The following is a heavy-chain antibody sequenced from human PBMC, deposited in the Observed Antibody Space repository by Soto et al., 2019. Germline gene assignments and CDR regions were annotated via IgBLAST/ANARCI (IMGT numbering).Heavy chain of an antibody. Sequence: QVQLQQWGAGLLKPSETLSLTCAVYGGSFSGYYWSWIRQPPGKGLEWIGEINHSGSTNYNPSLKIRVTISVDTSKNQSSLKLSSVTAADTAVYYCARTYSSSWSPFDYWGQGTLVTVSS. V-gene: IGHV4-34*01. D-gene: IGHD6-13*01. CDR1: GGSFSGYY. CDR3: ARTYSSSWSPFDY. J-gene: IGHJ4*02. CDR2: INHSGST.